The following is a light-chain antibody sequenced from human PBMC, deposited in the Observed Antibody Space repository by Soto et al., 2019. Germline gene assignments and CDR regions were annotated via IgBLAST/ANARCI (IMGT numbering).Light chain of an antibody. J-gene: IGKJ5*01. CDR3: QHYGSSGT. V-gene: IGKV3-20*01. Sequence: IALTQSPGSLSLSPGERATLSCRASQSVSNNYLAWYQQKPGQAPRLLIYGASNRATGIPDRFSGSGLGTDFTLTISSVETDDFAAYNCQHYGSSGTFGQG. CDR2: GAS. CDR1: QSVSNNY.